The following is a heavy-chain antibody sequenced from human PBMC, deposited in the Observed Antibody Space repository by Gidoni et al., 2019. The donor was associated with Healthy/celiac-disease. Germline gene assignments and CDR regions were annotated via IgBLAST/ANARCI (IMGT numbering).Heavy chain of an antibody. CDR3: ARGGPAARYYYGMDV. Sequence: QVQLQESGPGLVKPSETLSLTCTVSGGSISSYYWSWIRQPPGKGLEWIGYIYYSGSTNYNPSLTSRVTISVDTSKNQFSLKLSSVTAADTAVYYCARGGPAARYYYGMDVWGQGTTVTVSS. V-gene: IGHV4-59*01. CDR1: GGSISSYY. D-gene: IGHD2-2*01. CDR2: IYYSGST. J-gene: IGHJ6*02.